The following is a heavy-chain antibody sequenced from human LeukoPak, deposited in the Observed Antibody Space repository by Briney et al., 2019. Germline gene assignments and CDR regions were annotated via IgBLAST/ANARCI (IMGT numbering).Heavy chain of an antibody. CDR1: GDSISSYY. CDR3: ARGYCSGGGCFHNWFDP. J-gene: IGHJ5*02. CDR2: IYYSGST. D-gene: IGHD2-15*01. Sequence: SETLSLTCTVSGDSISSYYWSWIRQPPGKGLEWIGYIYYSGSTNYNPSLKSRVTISVDSSKNQFSLKLSSVTAADTGVHYCARGYCSGGGCFHNWFDPWGQGNLVTVSS. V-gene: IGHV4-59*01.